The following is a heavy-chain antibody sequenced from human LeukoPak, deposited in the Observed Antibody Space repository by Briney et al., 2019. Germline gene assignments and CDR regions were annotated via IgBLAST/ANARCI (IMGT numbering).Heavy chain of an antibody. D-gene: IGHD6-19*01. J-gene: IGHJ3*02. V-gene: IGHV4-59*01. CDR3: ARDSSSGRDDAFDI. CDR2: IYYSGST. CDR1: GGSISSYY. Sequence: SETLSLTCTVSGGSISSYYWSWIRQPPGKGLEWIGYIYYSGSTNYNPSLKSRVTISVVTSKNQFSLKLSSVTAADTAVYYCARDSSSGRDDAFDIWGQGTLVTVSS.